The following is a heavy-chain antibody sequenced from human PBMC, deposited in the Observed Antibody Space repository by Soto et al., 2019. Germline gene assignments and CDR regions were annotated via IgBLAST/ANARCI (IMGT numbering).Heavy chain of an antibody. Sequence: ASVKVSCKVSGYTLTELSMHWVRQAPGKGLEWMGGFDPEDGETIYAQKFQGRVTMTEDTSTDTAYMELSSLRSEDTAVYYCATDLRVSRHPHDYGGNLVMGSDYWGQGTLVTVYS. CDR2: FDPEDGET. D-gene: IGHD4-17*01. CDR3: ATDLRVSRHPHDYGGNLVMGSDY. V-gene: IGHV1-24*01. CDR1: GYTLTELS. J-gene: IGHJ4*02.